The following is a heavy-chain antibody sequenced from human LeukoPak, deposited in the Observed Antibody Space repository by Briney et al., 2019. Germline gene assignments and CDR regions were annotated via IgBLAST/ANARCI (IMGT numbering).Heavy chain of an antibody. D-gene: IGHD3-10*01. J-gene: IGHJ6*03. V-gene: IGHV1-46*01. CDR2: INPSGGST. Sequence: ASVKVSCKASGYTFTGYYIHWVRQAPGQGLEWMGIINPSGGSTSYAQKFQGRVTMTRDMSTSTVYMELSSLRSEDTAVYYCARGGDYYGSGSYRTYYYYYYYMDVWGKGTTVTVSS. CDR3: ARGGDYYGSGSYRTYYYYYYYMDV. CDR1: GYTFTGYY.